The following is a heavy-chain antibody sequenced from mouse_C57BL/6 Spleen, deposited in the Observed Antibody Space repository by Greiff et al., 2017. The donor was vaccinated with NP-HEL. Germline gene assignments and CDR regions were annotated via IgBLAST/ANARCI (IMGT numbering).Heavy chain of an antibody. CDR1: GYTFTDYE. V-gene: IGHV1-15*01. Sequence: VQLQQSGAELVRPGASVTLSCKASGYTFTDYEMHWVKQTPVHGLEWIGAIDPETGGTAYNQKFKGKAILTVDTSSSTAYMQLSSLTSEDSAVYYCARELDVYFDYWGQGTTLTVSS. D-gene: IGHD1-3*01. J-gene: IGHJ2*01. CDR3: ARELDVYFDY. CDR2: IDPETGGT.